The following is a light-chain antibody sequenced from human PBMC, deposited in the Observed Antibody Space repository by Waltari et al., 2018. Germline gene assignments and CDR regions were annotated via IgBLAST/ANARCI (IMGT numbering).Light chain of an antibody. CDR1: ELPNQY. CDR3: QAWDSSPQ. Sequence: SYELTQPPSVSVSPGQTARITCSGDELPNQYAYWYQQKSGQAPLLVIYEDNKRPSGIPERFSGSNSGNTATLTISGTQAMDEADYYCQAWDSSPQFGGGTKLTVL. CDR2: EDN. J-gene: IGLJ3*02. V-gene: IGLV3-1*01.